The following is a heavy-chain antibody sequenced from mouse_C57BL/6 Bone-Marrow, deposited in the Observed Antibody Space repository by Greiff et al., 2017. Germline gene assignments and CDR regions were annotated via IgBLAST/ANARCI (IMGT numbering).Heavy chain of an antibody. CDR1: GYSITSDY. D-gene: IGHD1-1*01. Sequence: EVKLLESGPGLAKPSQTLSLTCSVTGYSITSDYWNWIRKFPGNKLEYMGYISYSGSTYSNPSLKSRISITRDTSKNQYNVQLKSVTTEDTDTYDCARANYYGSSPYAMDYWGQGTSVTVSS. J-gene: IGHJ4*01. CDR2: ISYSGST. V-gene: IGHV3-8*01. CDR3: ARANYYGSSPYAMDY.